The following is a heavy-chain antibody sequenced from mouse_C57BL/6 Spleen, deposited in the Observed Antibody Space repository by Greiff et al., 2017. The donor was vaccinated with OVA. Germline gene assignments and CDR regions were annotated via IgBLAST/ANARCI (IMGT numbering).Heavy chain of an antibody. Sequence: EVMLVESGGDLVKPGGSLKLSCAASGFTFSSYGMSWVRQTPDKRLEWVATISSGGSYTYYPDSVKGRFTISRDNAKNTLYLQMSSLKSEDTAMYYCARHNEVKRGYYFDYWGKGTTLTVSS. CDR2: ISSGGSYT. CDR3: ARHNEVKRGYYFDY. CDR1: GFTFSSYG. D-gene: IGHD2-2*01. J-gene: IGHJ2*01. V-gene: IGHV5-6*01.